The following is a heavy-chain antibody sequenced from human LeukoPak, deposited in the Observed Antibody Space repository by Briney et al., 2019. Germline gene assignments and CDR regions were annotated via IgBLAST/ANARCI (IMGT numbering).Heavy chain of an antibody. CDR2: IIPIFGTA. J-gene: IGHJ4*02. Sequence: SVKVSCKASGGTFSSYAISWVRQSPGQGLEWMGGIIPIFGTANYAQKFQGRVTITADESTSTAYMELSSLRSEDTAVYYCARSYYDYVWGSYRPHRYFDYWGQGTLVTVSS. D-gene: IGHD3-16*02. CDR1: GGTFSSYA. V-gene: IGHV1-69*13. CDR3: ARSYYDYVWGSYRPHRYFDY.